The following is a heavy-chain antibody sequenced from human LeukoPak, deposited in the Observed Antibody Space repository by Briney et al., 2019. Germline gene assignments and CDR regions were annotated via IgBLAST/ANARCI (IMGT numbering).Heavy chain of an antibody. CDR1: GFTFSSYA. Sequence: GGSLRLSCAASGFTFSSYAMSWVRQAPGKGLEWVSAISGSGGSTYYADSVKGRSTISRDNSKNTLYLQMNSLRAEDTAAYYCAKGLQQLVPFWFDPWGQETLVTVSS. CDR2: ISGSGGST. J-gene: IGHJ5*02. CDR3: AKGLQQLVPFWFDP. D-gene: IGHD6-13*01. V-gene: IGHV3-23*01.